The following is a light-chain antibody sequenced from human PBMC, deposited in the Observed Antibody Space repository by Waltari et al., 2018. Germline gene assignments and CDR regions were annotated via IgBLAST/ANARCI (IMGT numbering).Light chain of an antibody. CDR2: DVK. CDR3: SSYGGRSTVV. V-gene: IGLV2-23*02. J-gene: IGLJ2*01. CDR1: GSNVGGYEL. Sequence: QSTLTQPASVSGSPGHSLSISCSGTGSNVGGYELVAWYHQVPGNVPKHIIYDVKHLPSGVSSRFAGSKSGDTASLIISGRQAEDEGDYYCSSYGGRSTVVFGGGTRVTVL.